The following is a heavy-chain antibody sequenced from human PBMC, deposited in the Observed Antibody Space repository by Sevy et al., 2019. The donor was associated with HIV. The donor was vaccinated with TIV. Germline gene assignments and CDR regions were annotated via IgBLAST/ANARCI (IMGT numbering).Heavy chain of an antibody. CDR3: ARKHCSSTSCPSHFDY. Sequence: GGSLRLSCAASGFTFSSYWMSWVRQAPGKGLEWVANIKQDGSEKYYVDSVKGRFTISRDNAKNSLYLQMNSLRAEDTAVYYCARKHCSSTSCPSHFDYWGQGTLVTVSS. D-gene: IGHD2-2*01. V-gene: IGHV3-7*01. CDR1: GFTFSSYW. J-gene: IGHJ4*02. CDR2: IKQDGSEK.